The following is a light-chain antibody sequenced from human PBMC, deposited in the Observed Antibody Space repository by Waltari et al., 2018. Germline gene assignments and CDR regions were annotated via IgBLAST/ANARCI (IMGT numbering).Light chain of an antibody. V-gene: IGKV3-11*01. CDR2: DAS. J-gene: IGKJ4*01. Sequence: EVVLTQSPATLSLSPGERATLSCRASQSVATYLAWYQPKPGQAPRLLISDASNRATGIPARFRGGGSGTDFTLTISNLEPEDFAVYYCQQRSIWPLTFGGGTKVEIK. CDR1: QSVATY. CDR3: QQRSIWPLT.